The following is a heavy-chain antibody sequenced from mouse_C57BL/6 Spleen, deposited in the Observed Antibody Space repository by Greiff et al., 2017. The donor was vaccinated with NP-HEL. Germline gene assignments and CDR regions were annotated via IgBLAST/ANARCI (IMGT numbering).Heavy chain of an antibody. Sequence: VQGVESGAELVKPGASVKLSCKASGYTFTEYTIHWVKQRSGQGLEWIGWFYPGSGSIKYNEKFKDKATLTADKSSSTVYMELSRLTSEDSAVYFCARHGDYYYGSDWYFDVWGTGTTVTVSS. CDR1: GYTFTEYT. CDR3: ARHGDYYYGSDWYFDV. D-gene: IGHD1-1*01. J-gene: IGHJ1*03. V-gene: IGHV1-62-2*01. CDR2: FYPGSGSI.